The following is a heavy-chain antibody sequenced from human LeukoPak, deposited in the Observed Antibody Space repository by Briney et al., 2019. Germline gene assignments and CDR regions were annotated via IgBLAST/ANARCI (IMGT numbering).Heavy chain of an antibody. V-gene: IGHV4-59*08. J-gene: IGHJ4*02. CDR1: GGSISTYY. D-gene: IGHD6-13*01. CDR2: IYYSGST. Sequence: PSETLSLTCTVSGGSISTYYWSWIRQTPGKGLEWIGNIYYSGSTNYNPSLKSRVTMSGDTSKNQFSLKLSSVTAADTAVYYCARHLKIAAAGYFDYWGQGTLVTVSS. CDR3: ARHLKIAAAGYFDY.